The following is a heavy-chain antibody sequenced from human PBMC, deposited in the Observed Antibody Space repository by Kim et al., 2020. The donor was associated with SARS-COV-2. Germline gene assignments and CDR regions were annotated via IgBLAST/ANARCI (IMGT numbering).Heavy chain of an antibody. D-gene: IGHD3-16*02. CDR2: ISWNGDNR. CDR1: GFRFDDYA. Sequence: GGSLRLSCAASGFRFDDYALHWVRQPPGKGLEWVSGISWNGDNRGYADSVMVRFTISRDNAKNSLYLQMNELRPDDTALYYCARSGDGTYPQGAYYYGLDVWGQGTTVTVSS. J-gene: IGHJ6*02. CDR3: ARSGDGTYPQGAYYYGLDV. V-gene: IGHV3-9*01.